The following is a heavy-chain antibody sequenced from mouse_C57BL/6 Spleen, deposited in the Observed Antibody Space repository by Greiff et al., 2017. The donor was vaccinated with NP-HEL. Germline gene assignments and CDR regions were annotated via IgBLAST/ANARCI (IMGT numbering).Heavy chain of an antibody. J-gene: IGHJ2*01. Sequence: EVQLQQSGPELVKPGASVKISCKASGYTFTDYYMNWVKQSHGKSLEWIGDINPNNGGTSYNQKFKGKATLTVDKSSSTAYMKLRSLTSEDSAVYYCARGDYYGSSYYYFDYWGQGTTLTVSS. CDR3: ARGDYYGSSYYYFDY. D-gene: IGHD1-1*01. CDR1: GYTFTDYY. CDR2: INPNNGGT. V-gene: IGHV1-26*01.